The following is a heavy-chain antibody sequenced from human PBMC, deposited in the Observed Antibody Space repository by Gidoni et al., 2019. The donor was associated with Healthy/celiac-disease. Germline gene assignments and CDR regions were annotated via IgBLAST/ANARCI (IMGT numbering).Heavy chain of an antibody. CDR2: IYHSGRT. J-gene: IGHJ5*02. CDR1: GGSISSGCYS. CDR3: ARKWAVYDFWSGPGGYFDP. Sequence: QLQLQESGSGLVKPSQTLSLTCAVSGGSISSGCYSWSWIRQPPGKGLEWIGYIYHSGRTYYNPSLKSRVTISVDRSKNQFSLKLSSVTAADTAVYYCARKWAVYDFWSGPGGYFDPWGQGTLVTVSS. V-gene: IGHV4-30-2*01. D-gene: IGHD3-3*01.